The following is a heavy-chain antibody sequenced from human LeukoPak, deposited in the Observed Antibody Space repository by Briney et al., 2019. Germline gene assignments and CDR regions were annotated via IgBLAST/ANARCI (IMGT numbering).Heavy chain of an antibody. Sequence: GASVKVSCKASGYTFTRYGISWVRQAPGQGLEWMGRIIPILGIANYAQKFQGRVTITADKSTSTAYMELSSLRSEDTAVYYCARVRAQHGGLLGYYGMDVWGQGTTVTVSS. CDR1: GYTFTRYG. CDR2: IIPILGIA. J-gene: IGHJ6*02. CDR3: ARVRAQHGGLLGYYGMDV. D-gene: IGHD4-23*01. V-gene: IGHV1-69*04.